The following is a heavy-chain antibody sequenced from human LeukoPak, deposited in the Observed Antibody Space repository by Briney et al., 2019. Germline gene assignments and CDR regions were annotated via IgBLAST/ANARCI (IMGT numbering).Heavy chain of an antibody. V-gene: IGHV3-66*01. CDR1: GFTVSCNY. CDR2: IYSGGST. J-gene: IGHJ3*02. Sequence: GGSLRLSCAASGFTVSCNYMSWVRQAPGKGLEWVSVIYSGGSTYYADSVKGRFTISRDNSKNTLYLQMNSLRAEDTAVYYCARTPRDYDSSGYSVGHAFDIWGQGTMVTVSS. CDR3: ARTPRDYDSSGYSVGHAFDI. D-gene: IGHD3-22*01.